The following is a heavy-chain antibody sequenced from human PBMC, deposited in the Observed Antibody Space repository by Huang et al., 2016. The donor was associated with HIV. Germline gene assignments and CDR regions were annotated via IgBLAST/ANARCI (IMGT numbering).Heavy chain of an antibody. D-gene: IGHD3-3*01. CDR2: IIQTCTT. CDR1: GGSFSHYY. J-gene: IGHJ6*02. CDR3: ARVPTPSYYDFWSLSSSEEDVYYYGMDV. Sequence: QVRLQQWGAGVLKPSETLSLTCAVYGGSFSHYYWSWVRPSPGKAPEWIGEIIQTCTTNYNPSLKNRVTISKDTSKNQFSLKLTSVTAADSAVYYCARVPTPSYYDFWSLSSSEEDVYYYGMDVWGQGTTVTVSS. V-gene: IGHV4-34*02.